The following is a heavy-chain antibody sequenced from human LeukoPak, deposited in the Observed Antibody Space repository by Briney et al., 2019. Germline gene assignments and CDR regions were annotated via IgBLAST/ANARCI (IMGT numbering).Heavy chain of an antibody. J-gene: IGHJ5*02. CDR1: GDSVSSNSAA. V-gene: IGHV6-1*01. CDR2: TYYRSKWYN. Sequence: SQTLSLTCAISGDSVSSNSAAWNWIRQSPSRGLEWLGRTYYRSKWYNDYAVSVKSRITINPDTSKNQFSLQLNSVTPEDTAVYYCARGVDILSAYPPNNWFDPWGQGTLVTVSS. D-gene: IGHD3-9*01. CDR3: ARGVDILSAYPPNNWFDP.